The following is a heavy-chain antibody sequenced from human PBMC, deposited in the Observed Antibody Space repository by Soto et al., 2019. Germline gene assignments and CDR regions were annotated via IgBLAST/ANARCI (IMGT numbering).Heavy chain of an antibody. D-gene: IGHD3-10*01. CDR2: IKTDSGDT. V-gene: IGHV1-2*02. Sequence: QVQLVQSGAEVKRPGASVRVSCRASRYTFTSYDIYWVRQAPGQGLEWMGWIKTDSGDTDNAQNFQGRVTMTRDTSINTAYMELNNLVSDDTAVYYCARRSSTYLNEIIYDPWGQGTLVTVSS. CDR3: ARRSSTYLNEIIYDP. J-gene: IGHJ5*02. CDR1: RYTFTSYD.